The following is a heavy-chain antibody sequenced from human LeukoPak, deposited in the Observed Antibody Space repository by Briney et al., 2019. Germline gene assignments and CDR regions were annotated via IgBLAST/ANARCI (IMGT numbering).Heavy chain of an antibody. D-gene: IGHD1-26*01. Sequence: SETLSLTCAVYIDSFSNYHWNWIRQTPAKGMEWIGEVNESGGTNISPSLRSRVILSVDTSKNQYSLKLISVTVADTAIYYCARGQGATVPQVGKNWFDPWGQGTRVTVSS. V-gene: IGHV4-34*01. J-gene: IGHJ5*02. CDR1: IDSFSNYH. CDR2: VNESGGT. CDR3: ARGQGATVPQVGKNWFDP.